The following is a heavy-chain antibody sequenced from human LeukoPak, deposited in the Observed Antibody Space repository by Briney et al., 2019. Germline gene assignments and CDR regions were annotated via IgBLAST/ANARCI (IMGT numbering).Heavy chain of an antibody. Sequence: GGSLRLSCAASGFTFSSYAMSWVRQAPGKGLEWVSAISGSGGSTYYADSVKGRFTISRDNSKNTLYLQMNSLRAEDTAVYYCAKDALDCSGGSCYGGNWCFDLWGRGTLVIVSS. CDR1: GFTFSSYA. J-gene: IGHJ2*01. CDR3: AKDALDCSGGSCYGGNWCFDL. CDR2: ISGSGGST. D-gene: IGHD2-15*01. V-gene: IGHV3-23*01.